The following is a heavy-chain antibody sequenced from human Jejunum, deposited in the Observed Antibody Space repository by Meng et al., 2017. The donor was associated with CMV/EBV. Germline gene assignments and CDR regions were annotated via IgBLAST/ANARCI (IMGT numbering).Heavy chain of an antibody. J-gene: IGHJ5*02. D-gene: IGHD4-11*01. CDR3: ARLIDYSRWFDP. CDR1: GGSISSSGYY. Sequence: CGGSISSSGYYWGWLRQPPGKGLEWMASINYSRATYYNASLKSRVTMSVDTSKNQFSLRLSSVTAADTAVYYCARLIDYSRWFDPWGQGTLVTVSS. V-gene: IGHV4-39*01. CDR2: INYSRAT.